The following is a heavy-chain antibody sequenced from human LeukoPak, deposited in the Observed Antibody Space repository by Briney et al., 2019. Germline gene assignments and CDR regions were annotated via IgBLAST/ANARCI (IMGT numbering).Heavy chain of an antibody. CDR3: ARAMTTVTLTSFDY. J-gene: IGHJ4*02. V-gene: IGHV3-48*03. CDR2: ISSSGSTI. D-gene: IGHD4-11*01. Sequence: PGGSLRLSCAASGFTFSSYEMNWVRQAPGKGLEWVSYISSSGSTIYYADSVKGRFTISRDNAKNSLYLQMNSLRAEDTAVYYCARAMTTVTLTSFDYWGQGTLVTVSS. CDR1: GFTFSSYE.